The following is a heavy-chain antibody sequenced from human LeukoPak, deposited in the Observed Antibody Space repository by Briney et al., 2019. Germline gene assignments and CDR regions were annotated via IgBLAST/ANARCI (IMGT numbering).Heavy chain of an antibody. Sequence: ASVKVSCKASGYTFTGYYMHWVRQAPGQGLEWMGWINPNSGGTNYAQKFQGWVTMTRDTSISTAYMELSRLRSDDTAVYYCATLYGDYERGWYFDYWGQGTLVTVSS. D-gene: IGHD4-17*01. J-gene: IGHJ4*02. CDR2: INPNSGGT. CDR1: GYTFTGYY. V-gene: IGHV1-2*04. CDR3: ATLYGDYERGWYFDY.